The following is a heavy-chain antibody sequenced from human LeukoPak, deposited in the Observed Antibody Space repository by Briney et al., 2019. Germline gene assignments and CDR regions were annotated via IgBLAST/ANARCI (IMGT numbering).Heavy chain of an antibody. Sequence: GSLRLSCAASGFTFSSYSMNWIRQPPGKGLEWIGSIYYSGSTYYNPSLKSRVTISVDTSKNQFSLKLSSVTAADTAVYYCARHHGSYHDYWGQGTLVTVSS. CDR2: IYYSGST. CDR1: GFTFSSYS. D-gene: IGHD1-26*01. CDR3: ARHHGSYHDY. J-gene: IGHJ4*02. V-gene: IGHV4-39*01.